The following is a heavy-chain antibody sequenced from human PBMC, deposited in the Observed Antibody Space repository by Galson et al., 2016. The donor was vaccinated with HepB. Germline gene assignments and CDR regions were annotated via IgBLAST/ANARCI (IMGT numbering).Heavy chain of an antibody. D-gene: IGHD2-2*01. V-gene: IGHV3-53*01. J-gene: IGHJ6*03. CDR3: ARTSYRECTGTRCVNFRYYYYYMDV. Sequence: SLRLSCAASGFTVRSNYMTWVRQAPGQGLQWVSVIYSGGYTYYADSVKGRFTISRDESKNTVYLQMNSLRADDTAVYFCARTSYRECTGTRCVNFRYYYYYMDVWGKGTTITVSS. CDR2: IYSGGYT. CDR1: GFTVRSNY.